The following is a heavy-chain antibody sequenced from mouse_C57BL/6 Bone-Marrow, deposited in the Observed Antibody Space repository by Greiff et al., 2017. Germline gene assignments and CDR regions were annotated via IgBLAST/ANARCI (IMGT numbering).Heavy chain of an antibody. CDR2: IYPRSGNT. CDR1: GYTFTSYG. J-gene: IGHJ1*03. Sequence: QVQLQQSGAELARPGASVKLSCKASGYTFTSYGISWVKQRTGQGLEWIGEIYPRSGNTYYNEKFKGKATLTADKSSSTAYMELRSLTSEDSAVYFCAGSGGCSYWYFGVWGTGATVTVSS. D-gene: IGHD3-2*02. CDR3: AGSGGCSYWYFGV. V-gene: IGHV1-81*01.